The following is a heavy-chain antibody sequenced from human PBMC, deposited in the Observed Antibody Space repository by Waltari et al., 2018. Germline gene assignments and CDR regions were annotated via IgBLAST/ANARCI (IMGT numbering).Heavy chain of an antibody. D-gene: IGHD3-22*01. CDR3: ARLTRPHYDSSGYYFDY. J-gene: IGHJ4*02. Sequence: EVQLVQSGAEVKKPGESLKISCKGSGYSFTSYWIGWVRQMPGKGLEWMGIIYPGDSDTRDSPSFQGQVTISADKSISTAYLQWSSLKASDTAMYYCARLTRPHYDSSGYYFDYWGQGTLVTVSS. CDR2: IYPGDSDT. V-gene: IGHV5-51*01. CDR1: GYSFTSYW.